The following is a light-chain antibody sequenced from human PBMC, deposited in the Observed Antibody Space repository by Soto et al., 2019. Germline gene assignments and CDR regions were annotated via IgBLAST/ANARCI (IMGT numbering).Light chain of an antibody. J-gene: IGKJ2*01. CDR1: QSISSSY. V-gene: IGKV3-20*01. CDR2: GAS. CDR3: HQYGGSPPYT. Sequence: EIVLTQSPGTLSLSPGERATLSCRVSQSISSSYLAWYQQKPGQAPRLLLYGASSRAIGIPDRFSGSGSGTDFTLTISKLEPEAFVVYYCHQYGGSPPYTFGQGTKLEIK.